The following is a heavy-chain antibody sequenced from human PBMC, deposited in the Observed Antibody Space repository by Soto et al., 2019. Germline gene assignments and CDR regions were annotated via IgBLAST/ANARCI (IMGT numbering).Heavy chain of an antibody. V-gene: IGHV1-18*01. CDR1: GYPFTHYG. D-gene: IGHD3-22*01. CDR3: ATPQDYDGCLDS. Sequence: ASVKVSCKSSGYPFTHYGITWVRQAPGQGLEWMGWISPFNGNTNYGQTLQGRVTLTTDTSTSTVYMELRSLRSDDTAVYYCATPQDYDGCLDSWGQGTLVTVSS. J-gene: IGHJ4*02. CDR2: ISPFNGNT.